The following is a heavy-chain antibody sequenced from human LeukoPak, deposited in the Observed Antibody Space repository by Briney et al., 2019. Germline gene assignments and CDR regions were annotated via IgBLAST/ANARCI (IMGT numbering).Heavy chain of an antibody. Sequence: SETLSLTCAVSGGSISSSNWWSWVRPPPGKGLEWIGEIYHSGSTNYNPSLKSRVTISVDKSKNQFSLKLSSVTAADTAVYYCATTSGYSSNGADGSAFDIWGQGTMVTVSS. D-gene: IGHD6-13*01. CDR2: IYHSGST. CDR3: ATTSGYSSNGADGSAFDI. J-gene: IGHJ3*02. V-gene: IGHV4-4*02. CDR1: GGSISSSNW.